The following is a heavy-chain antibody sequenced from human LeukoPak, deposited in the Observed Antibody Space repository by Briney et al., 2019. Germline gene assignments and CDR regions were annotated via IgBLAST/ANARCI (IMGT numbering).Heavy chain of an antibody. Sequence: SETLSLTCAVYGGSFSGYYWSWIRQPPGKGLEWIGEINHSGSTNYNPSLKSRVTISVETSKNQFSLKLSSVTAADTAVYYCARSSGDYDLWSGYLGYYFDYWGQGTLVTVSS. CDR1: GGSFSGYY. CDR3: ARSSGDYDLWSGYLGYYFDY. CDR2: INHSGST. V-gene: IGHV4-34*01. D-gene: IGHD3-3*01. J-gene: IGHJ4*02.